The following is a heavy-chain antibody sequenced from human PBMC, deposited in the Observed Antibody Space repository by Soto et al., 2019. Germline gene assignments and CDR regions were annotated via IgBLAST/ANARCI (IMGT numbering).Heavy chain of an antibody. V-gene: IGHV1-18*01. D-gene: IGHD2-15*01. CDR3: ARVLGAQVAAY. CDR2: ISAYNGNT. CDR1: GYTFTRYG. Sequence: QVQLVQSGAEVKKPGASVKVSCKASGYTFTRYGISWVRQAPGQGLEWMGWISAYNGNTKYAQKLQGGVSMTTDTSPSLAYTALWRLRSADAGVYFCARVLGAQVAAYWCQGTLLTVSS. J-gene: IGHJ4*02.